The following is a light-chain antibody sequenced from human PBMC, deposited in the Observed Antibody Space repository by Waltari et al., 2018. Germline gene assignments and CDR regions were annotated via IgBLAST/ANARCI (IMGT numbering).Light chain of an antibody. V-gene: IGLV1-44*01. J-gene: IGLJ3*02. Sequence: QSVLTQPPSVSGTPGQRVTISCSGSNSNIGGNSVNWYQQLPGKAPKLLIYNDNLGPPGVPDRFPASKSGTSASLAITGLQSEDEADYYCAVWDDSLGGVFGGGTKLTVL. CDR3: AVWDDSLGGV. CDR1: NSNIGGNS. CDR2: NDN.